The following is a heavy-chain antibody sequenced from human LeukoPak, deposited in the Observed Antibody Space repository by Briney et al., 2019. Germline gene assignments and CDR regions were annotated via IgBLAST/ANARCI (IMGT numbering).Heavy chain of an antibody. CDR3: ARDPEPYYHYYMDV. V-gene: IGHV1-46*01. CDR1: GYTFSSYY. J-gene: IGHJ6*03. Sequence: ASVKVSCKASGYTFSSYYMHWVRQVAGQGLEWMGWINPSGGSTSYAQKFQGRVTMTRDMSTSTVYMELSSLRSEDTAVYYCARDPEPYYHYYMDVWGKGTTVTVSS. D-gene: IGHD1-14*01. CDR2: INPSGGST.